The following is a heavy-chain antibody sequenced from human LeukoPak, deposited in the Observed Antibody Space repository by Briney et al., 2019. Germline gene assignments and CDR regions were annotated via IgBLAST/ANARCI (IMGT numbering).Heavy chain of an antibody. CDR2: IYPGDSDT. CDR3: ARQVDYNLLTGYYKGHLDY. D-gene: IGHD3-9*01. J-gene: IGHJ4*02. V-gene: IGHV5-51*01. Sequence: GESLKISCKGSGYSFTSYWIAWVRQMPGKGLEWMEIIYPGDSDTRYSPSFQGQVTFSADKSISTAYLQWSSLQASDTAMYYCARQVDYNLLTGYYKGHLDYWGQGTLVTVSS. CDR1: GYSFTSYW.